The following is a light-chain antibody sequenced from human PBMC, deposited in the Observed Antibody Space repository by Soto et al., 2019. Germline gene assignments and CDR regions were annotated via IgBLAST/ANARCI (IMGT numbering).Light chain of an antibody. Sequence: DIQLTQSPSTLSASVGDRVTLTCRASQSVLNWLAWYQQKPGKARKLLIYKASSLQSGVPSRFSGSGSGTEFTLTISSLQPDDFATYCCQQDNSYWTFGQGTKVDIK. CDR1: QSVLNW. CDR3: QQDNSYWT. J-gene: IGKJ1*01. V-gene: IGKV1-5*03. CDR2: KAS.